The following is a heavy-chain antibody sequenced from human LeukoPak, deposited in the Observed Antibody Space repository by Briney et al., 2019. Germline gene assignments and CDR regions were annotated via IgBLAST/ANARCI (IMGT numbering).Heavy chain of an antibody. CDR3: AELGITMIGGV. V-gene: IGHV3-23*01. Sequence: PGGSLRLSCAVSDFTFTNRGMTWVRQAPGKGLEWVSTITDNGAGTYYADSVKGRFTISRDNAKNSLYLQMNSLRAEDTAVYYCAELGITMIGGVWGKGTTVTISS. CDR1: DFTFTNRG. CDR2: ITDNGAGT. D-gene: IGHD3-10*02. J-gene: IGHJ6*04.